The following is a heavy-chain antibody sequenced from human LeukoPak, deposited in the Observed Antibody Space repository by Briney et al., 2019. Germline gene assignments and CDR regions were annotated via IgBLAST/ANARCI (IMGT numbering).Heavy chain of an antibody. CDR1: GGSINSYF. V-gene: IGHV4-59*01. Sequence: SETLSLTCTVSGGSINSYFWTWIRQPPGKGLEWIGYIYYSGSTNYNPSLKSRVTISVDTSKNHFSLKLSSVTAADTAVYYCARFSSSWYGVDVWGKGITVTISS. D-gene: IGHD6-13*01. CDR2: IYYSGST. J-gene: IGHJ6*04. CDR3: ARFSSSWYGVDV.